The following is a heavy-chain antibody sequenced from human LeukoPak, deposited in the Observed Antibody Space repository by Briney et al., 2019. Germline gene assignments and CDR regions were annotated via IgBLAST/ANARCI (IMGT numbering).Heavy chain of an antibody. CDR3: ARGATYGSGTYSYFDY. Sequence: PGGSLRLSCAASGFTVSSNYMSWVRQAPGKGLEWVSVIYSGGTTYYADSVKGRFTISRDNSKNTLYLQMNSLRAEDTAVYHCARGATYGSGTYSYFDYWGQGTLVTVSS. J-gene: IGHJ4*02. CDR1: GFTVSSNY. D-gene: IGHD3-10*01. V-gene: IGHV3-53*01. CDR2: IYSGGTT.